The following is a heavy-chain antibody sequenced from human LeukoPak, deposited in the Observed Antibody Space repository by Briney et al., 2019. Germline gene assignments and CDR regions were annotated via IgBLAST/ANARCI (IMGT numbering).Heavy chain of an antibody. CDR1: GGSFSGYY. J-gene: IGHJ4*02. V-gene: IGHV4-34*01. Sequence: SETLSLTCAVYGGSFSGYYWSWIRQPPGKGLEWIGEINHSGSTNYNPSLKSRVTISVDTSKNQFSLKLSPVTAADTAVYYCARGYGSGSYYKNLNYFDYWGQGTLVTVSS. CDR3: ARGYGSGSYYKNLNYFDY. D-gene: IGHD3-10*01. CDR2: INHSGST.